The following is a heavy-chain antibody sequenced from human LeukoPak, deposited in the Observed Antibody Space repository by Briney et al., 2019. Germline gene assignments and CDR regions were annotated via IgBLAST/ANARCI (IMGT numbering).Heavy chain of an antibody. CDR2: ISSSSSYI. D-gene: IGHD2/OR15-2a*01. CDR3: TRKGSQWDFLVDY. V-gene: IGHV3-21*01. J-gene: IGHJ4*02. Sequence: KAGGSLRLSCAASGFTFSSYSMNWVRQAPGKGLEWVSSISSSSSYIYYADSVKGRFTISRDNAKNSLYLQMNSLRAENTAVYYCTRKGSQWDFLVDYWGQGTRVAVSP. CDR1: GFTFSSYS.